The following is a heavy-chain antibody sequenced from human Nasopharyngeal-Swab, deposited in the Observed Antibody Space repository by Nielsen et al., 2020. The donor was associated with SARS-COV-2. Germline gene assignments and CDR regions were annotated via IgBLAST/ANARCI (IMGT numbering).Heavy chain of an antibody. D-gene: IGHD2-2*01. V-gene: IGHV4-59*01. J-gene: IGHJ2*01. CDR2: IYYSGST. Sequence: SETLSLTCTVSGGSISSYYWSWIRQPPGKGLEWIGYIYYSGSTNYNPSLKSRVTISVDTSKNQFSLKLSSVTAADTAVYYCARFTSSDWYFDPWGRGTLVTVSS. CDR1: GGSISSYY. CDR3: ARFTSSDWYFDP.